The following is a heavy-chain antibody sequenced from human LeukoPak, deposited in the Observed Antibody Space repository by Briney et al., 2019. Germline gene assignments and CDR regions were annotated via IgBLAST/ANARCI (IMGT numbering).Heavy chain of an antibody. V-gene: IGHV1-46*01. CDR2: INPSGGST. J-gene: IGHJ5*02. CDR1: GYTFTSYY. D-gene: IGHD2-2*01. Sequence: ASVKVSCKASGYTFTSYYMHWVRQAPGQGLEWMGIINPSGGSTSYAQKFQGRVTMTRDTSTSTVYMELSSLRSEGTAVYYCALVVPAAGNWFDPWGQGTLVTVSS. CDR3: ALVVPAAGNWFDP.